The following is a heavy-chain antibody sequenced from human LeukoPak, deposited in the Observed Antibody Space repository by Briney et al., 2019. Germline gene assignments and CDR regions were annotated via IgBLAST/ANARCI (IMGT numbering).Heavy chain of an antibody. Sequence: PSETLSLTCSVSGGSTNSYYWSWIRQSGGKGLEWIGRIYSSRSTVYNPSLNSRLTMSIDTSKNQFSLTLKSVTATDTAVYYCARVKASSTSWTFDQWGQEALVTVSS. CDR3: ARVKASSTSWTFDQ. V-gene: IGHV4-4*07. D-gene: IGHD2-2*01. CDR2: IYSSRST. CDR1: GGSTNSYY. J-gene: IGHJ4*02.